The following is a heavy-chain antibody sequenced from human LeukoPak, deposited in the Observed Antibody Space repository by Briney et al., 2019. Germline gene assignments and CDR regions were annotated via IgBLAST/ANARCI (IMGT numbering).Heavy chain of an antibody. J-gene: IGHJ4*02. D-gene: IGHD3-22*01. V-gene: IGHV4-34*01. CDR2: INHSGST. CDR1: GGSFSGYY. Sequence: ASETLSLTCAVYGGSFSGYYWSWILQPPGKGLEWIGEINHSGSTSYNPSLKSRVTISVDTSKNQFSLKLSSVTAADTAVYYCARARNRYDSSGYYLWGQGILVTASS. CDR3: ARARNRYDSSGYYL.